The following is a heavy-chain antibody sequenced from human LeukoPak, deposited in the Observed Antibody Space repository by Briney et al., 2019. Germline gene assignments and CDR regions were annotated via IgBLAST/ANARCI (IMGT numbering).Heavy chain of an antibody. Sequence: PGGSLRLSCAASGFKFTSFAMSWVRQTPGKGLEWVSSISGSAITTSYADSVKGRFTISRYNSKNTVFLQMCSLRVDDTALYYCVKDFETSLRGACDIWGQGTSVIVSS. CDR1: GFKFTSFA. D-gene: IGHD3-9*01. J-gene: IGHJ3*02. CDR2: ISGSAITT. CDR3: VKDFETSLRGACDI. V-gene: IGHV3-23*01.